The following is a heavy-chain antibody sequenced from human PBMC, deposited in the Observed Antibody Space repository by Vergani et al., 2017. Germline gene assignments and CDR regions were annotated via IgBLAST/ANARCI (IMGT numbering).Heavy chain of an antibody. J-gene: IGHJ5*02. CDR3: ARCFRDEGMIYGGTVENWFDP. CDR1: GGSISPYY. V-gene: IGHV4-4*07. D-gene: IGHD3-22*01. Sequence: QVQLQESGPGLVKPSETLSLTCIVSGGSISPYYWSWIRQPAGKGLEWIGRIYTSESTNYNPSLKSRVTMSVDTSKNQFSLKLKSVTAADTAVYYCARCFRDEGMIYGGTVENWFDPWGQGTLVTVSS. CDR2: IYTSEST.